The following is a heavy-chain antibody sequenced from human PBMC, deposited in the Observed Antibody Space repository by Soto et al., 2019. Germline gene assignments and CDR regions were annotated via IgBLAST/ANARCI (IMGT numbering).Heavy chain of an antibody. Sequence: QVHLKESGPGLVKPSGTLSLSCAVSGGSIKTDNWWSWVRQSPGKGLEWIGEVSHTGRINYNPSLQGRVSISIDTSENQFSLHLISVTAADTGVYFCARNHYHSVSESLGTVSGFDSGGQGTLVTVSS. CDR1: GGSIKTDNW. D-gene: IGHD3-3*01. J-gene: IGHJ4*02. V-gene: IGHV4-4*02. CDR2: VSHTGRI. CDR3: ARNHYHSVSESLGTVSGFDS.